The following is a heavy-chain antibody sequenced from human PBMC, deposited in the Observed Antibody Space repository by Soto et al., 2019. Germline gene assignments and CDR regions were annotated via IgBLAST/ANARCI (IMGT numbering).Heavy chain of an antibody. CDR3: AREDYSNFDY. CDR1: GFTFSSYS. D-gene: IGHD4-4*01. Sequence: EVQLVEYGGGLVKPGGSLRLSCAASGFTFSSYSMNWVRQAPGKGLEWVSSISSSSSYIYSADSVKGRFTISRDNAKNSLYLQMNSLRAEDTAVYYCAREDYSNFDYWGQGTLVTFSS. V-gene: IGHV3-21*01. J-gene: IGHJ4*02. CDR2: ISSSSSYI.